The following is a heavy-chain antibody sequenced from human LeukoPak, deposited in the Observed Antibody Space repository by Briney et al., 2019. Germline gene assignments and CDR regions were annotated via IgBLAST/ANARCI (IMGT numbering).Heavy chain of an antibody. CDR3: ARTEGRRPFDY. D-gene: IGHD3-10*01. Sequence: GASVKVSCKASGYTFTSYYMHWVRQAPGQGLEWMGIINPSGGSTSCAQKFQGRVTMTRDTSTSTVYMELSSLRSEDTAVYYCARTEGRRPFDYWGQGTLVTVSS. V-gene: IGHV1-46*01. J-gene: IGHJ4*02. CDR1: GYTFTSYY. CDR2: INPSGGST.